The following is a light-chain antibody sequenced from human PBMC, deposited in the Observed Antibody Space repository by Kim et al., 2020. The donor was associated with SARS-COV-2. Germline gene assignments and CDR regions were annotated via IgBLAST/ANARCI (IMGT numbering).Light chain of an antibody. J-gene: IGKJ4*01. V-gene: IGKV3-11*01. CDR2: DAS. CDR3: QQRSNWPLT. Sequence: EIVLTQSPATLSLSPGERATLSCTASQSVSSYLAWYQQKPGQAPRLLIYDASNRATGIPARFSGSGSGTDFTLTISILEPEDFAVYYCQQRSNWPLTFGGGTKVDIK. CDR1: QSVSSY.